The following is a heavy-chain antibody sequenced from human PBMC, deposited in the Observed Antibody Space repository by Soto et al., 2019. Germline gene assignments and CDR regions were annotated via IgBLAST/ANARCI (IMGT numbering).Heavy chain of an antibody. J-gene: IGHJ4*02. CDR1: GFTFSNYG. V-gene: IGHV3-23*01. CDR3: AKGPRSSGTYFPVDC. D-gene: IGHD1-26*01. CDR2: ISGSGGST. Sequence: LRLSCAASGFTFSNYGMSWVRQSPGKGLEWVSAISGSGGSTYYADSVKGRFTISRDNSKNTLYLQMNSLRAEDTAVYSCAKGPRSSGTYFPVDCWGRGSLVTVS.